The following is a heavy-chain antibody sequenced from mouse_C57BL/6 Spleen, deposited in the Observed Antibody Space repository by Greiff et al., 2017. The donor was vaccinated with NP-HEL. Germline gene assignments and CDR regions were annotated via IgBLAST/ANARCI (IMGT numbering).Heavy chain of an antibody. Sequence: VQLQQSGAELVKPGASVKLSCTASGFNIKDYYMHWVQQTPDQGLEWIGRIDPEDGETKYAPKFQGKATITADTANNTIYLQLNSRTSEDTAIYYYASAPPYDENYAMDYWGQGTSVTVSS. CDR3: ASAPPYDENYAMDY. D-gene: IGHD2-14*01. CDR2: IDPEDGET. V-gene: IGHV14-2*01. J-gene: IGHJ4*01. CDR1: GFNIKDYY.